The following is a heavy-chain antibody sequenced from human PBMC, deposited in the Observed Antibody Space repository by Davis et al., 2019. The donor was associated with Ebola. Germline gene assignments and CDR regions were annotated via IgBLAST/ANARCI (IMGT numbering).Heavy chain of an antibody. CDR2: ISSSSSYT. V-gene: IGHV3-21*05. CDR1: GFTFSSYS. Sequence: GESLKISCAASGFTFSSYSMNWVRQAPGKGLEWVSYISSSSSYTNYADSVKGRFTISRDNAKNSLYLQMNSLRAEDTAVYYCAREGRYCSSTSCYMDVWGQGTTVTVSS. J-gene: IGHJ6*03. D-gene: IGHD2-2*01. CDR3: AREGRYCSSTSCYMDV.